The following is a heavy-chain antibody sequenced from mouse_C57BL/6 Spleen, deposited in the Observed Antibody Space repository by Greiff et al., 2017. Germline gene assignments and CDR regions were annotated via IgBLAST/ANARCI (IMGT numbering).Heavy chain of an antibody. CDR2: IYPRSGNT. D-gene: IGHD2-2*01. CDR3: ARRGDDGYDGGYFDV. V-gene: IGHV1-81*01. J-gene: IGHJ1*03. Sequence: QVQLKESGAELARPGASVKLSCKASGYTFTSYGISWVKQRTGQGLEWIGEIYPRSGNTYYNEKFKGKATLTADQSSSTAYMELRRLTSEDAAVYVGARRGDDGYDGGYFDVWGTGTTLTVSS. CDR1: GYTFTSYG.